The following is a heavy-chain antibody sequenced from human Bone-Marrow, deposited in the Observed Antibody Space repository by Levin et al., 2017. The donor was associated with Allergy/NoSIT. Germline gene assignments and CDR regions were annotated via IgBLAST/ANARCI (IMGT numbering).Heavy chain of an antibody. J-gene: IGHJ4*02. CDR2: ITWNSGNI. Sequence: SLKISCAGSGFKFGDYAMHWVRQVPAKGLEWVSGITWNSGNIIYADSLKGRFTISRDNRKNSLYLQVNSLKPDDTALYFCTQDSETRVDTPLVTAFDSWGQGTLVTVSS. CDR3: TQDSETRVDTPLVTAFDS. CDR1: GFKFGDYA. V-gene: IGHV3-9*01. D-gene: IGHD5-18*01.